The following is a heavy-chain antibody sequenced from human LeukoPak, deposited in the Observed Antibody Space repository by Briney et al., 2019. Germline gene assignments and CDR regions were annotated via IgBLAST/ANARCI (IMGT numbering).Heavy chain of an antibody. CDR2: IYTSGST. CDR1: GGSIISYY. CDR3: ARGPNYSNLVDY. Sequence: SETLSLTCTVSGGSIISYYWSWIRQPAGKGLEWIGRIYTSGSTNYNPSLKSRVTISVDKSKNQFSLKLSSVTAADTAVYYCARGPNYSNLVDYWGQGTLVTVSS. V-gene: IGHV4-4*07. J-gene: IGHJ4*02. D-gene: IGHD4-11*01.